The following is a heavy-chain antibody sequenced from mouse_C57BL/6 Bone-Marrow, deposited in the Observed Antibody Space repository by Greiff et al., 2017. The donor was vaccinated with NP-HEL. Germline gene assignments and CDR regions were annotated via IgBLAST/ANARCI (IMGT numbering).Heavy chain of an antibody. CDR2: IHPNSGST. CDR3: ARPLYYYGSTWFAY. J-gene: IGHJ3*01. V-gene: IGHV1-64*01. Sequence: VQLQQPGAELVKPGASVKLSCKASGYTFTSYWMHWVKQRPGQGLEWIGMIHPNSGSTNYNEKFTSKATLTVDKSSSTAYMQLSSLTSEDSAVYYCARPLYYYGSTWFAYWGQGTLVTVSA. D-gene: IGHD1-1*01. CDR1: GYTFTSYW.